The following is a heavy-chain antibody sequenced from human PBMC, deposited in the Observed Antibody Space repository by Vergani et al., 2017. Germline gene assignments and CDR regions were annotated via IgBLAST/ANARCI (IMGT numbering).Heavy chain of an antibody. D-gene: IGHD3-22*01. CDR2: IYYSGST. CDR3: ARGGYYYDSSDDAFDI. CDR1: GGSISSSSYY. Sequence: QLQLQESGPGLVKPSETLSLTCTVSGGSISSSSYYWGWIRQPPGKGLEWIGSIYYSGSTYYNPSLKSRVTISVDTSKNQFSLKLSSVTAADTAVYYCARGGYYYDSSDDAFDIWGQGTMVTVSS. J-gene: IGHJ3*02. V-gene: IGHV4-39*07.